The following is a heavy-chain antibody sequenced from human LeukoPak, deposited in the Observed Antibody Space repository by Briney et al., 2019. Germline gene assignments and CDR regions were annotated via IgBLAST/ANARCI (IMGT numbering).Heavy chain of an antibody. CDR2: ISGYNGDT. CDR3: ARFWVFGADTSPPYHQGMDL. Sequence: ASVKVSCQTSGYNFKTHAVSWVRQVPGQGLEWMGWISGYNGDTAFAQKFQGRVTTTKDTSTTTAYMELRSLTSDDTAVYYCARFWVFGADTSPPYHQGMDLWGRGTTVTVSS. D-gene: IGHD3-3*01. CDR1: GYNFKTHA. J-gene: IGHJ6*02. V-gene: IGHV1-18*01.